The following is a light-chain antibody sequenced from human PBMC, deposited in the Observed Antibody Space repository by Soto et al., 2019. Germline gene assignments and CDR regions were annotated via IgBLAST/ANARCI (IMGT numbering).Light chain of an antibody. CDR1: QSVSSSY. Sequence: EIVLTQSPGTLSLSPGERATLSCRASQSVSSSYLAWYQQKPGQTPRLLFYGASSRATGIPDRFSGSGSGTNFPLTISRLEPADFAVYYCQQYGSSPFTFGPGTKVDIK. CDR3: QQYGSSPFT. CDR2: GAS. J-gene: IGKJ3*01. V-gene: IGKV3-20*01.